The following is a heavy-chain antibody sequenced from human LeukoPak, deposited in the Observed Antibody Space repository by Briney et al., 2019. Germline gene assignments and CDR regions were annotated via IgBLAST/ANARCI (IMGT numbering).Heavy chain of an antibody. CDR3: ARVRNSGFRYVDS. CDR2: ITSSSSSI. V-gene: IGHV3-21*01. Sequence: GGSLRLSCAASGFTFSSYWMSWVRQAPGKGLEWVSSITSSSSSIYYTDSVKGRFTISRDNAKNSLYLQMNSLRAEDTAVYYCARVRNSGFRYVDSWGQGTLVTVSS. CDR1: GFTFSSYW. J-gene: IGHJ4*02. D-gene: IGHD5-12*01.